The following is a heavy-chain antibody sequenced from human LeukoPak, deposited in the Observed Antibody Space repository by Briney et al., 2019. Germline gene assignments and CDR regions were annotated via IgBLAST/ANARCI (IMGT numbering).Heavy chain of an antibody. J-gene: IGHJ6*03. CDR2: ISSTRRSYI. D-gene: IGHD5-12*01. CDR3: AREHSGYDFPGRDYYYMDV. V-gene: IGHV3-21*01. CDR1: GLTFSSYN. Sequence: GGSLTLSCAASGLTFSSYNMNWVRQAPAKGLEGVSSISSTRRSYIYYADSVKGRFTISRDNAKNSLYLQMNSLRAEDTAVYYCAREHSGYDFPGRDYYYMDVWGKGTTVTVSS.